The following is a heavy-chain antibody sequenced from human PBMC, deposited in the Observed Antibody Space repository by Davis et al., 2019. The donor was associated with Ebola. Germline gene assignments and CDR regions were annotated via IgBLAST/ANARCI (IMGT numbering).Heavy chain of an antibody. D-gene: IGHD1-26*01. CDR3: ARHSGSYGYYFDY. J-gene: IGHJ4*02. V-gene: IGHV4-30-2*01. CDR1: GGSISSGGYS. Sequence: SETLSLTCAVSGGSISSGGYSWSWIRQPPGKGLEWIGYIYHSGSTYYNPSLKSRVTISVDTSKNQFSLKLTSVTAADTAVYYCARHSGSYGYYFDYWGRGTLVTVSS. CDR2: IYHSGST.